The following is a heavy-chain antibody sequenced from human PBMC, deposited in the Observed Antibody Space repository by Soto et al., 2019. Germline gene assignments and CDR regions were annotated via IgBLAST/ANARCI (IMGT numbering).Heavy chain of an antibody. Sequence: GGSLRLSCAASGFTFSSYAMSWVRQAPGKGLEWVSAISGSGGSTYYADSVKGRFTISRDNSKNTLYLQMNSLRAEDTAVYYCAKGGVVAAIHYYYYMDVWGKGTTVTVSS. CDR2: ISGSGGST. CDR1: GFTFSSYA. V-gene: IGHV3-23*01. CDR3: AKGGVVAAIHYYYYMDV. D-gene: IGHD2-15*01. J-gene: IGHJ6*03.